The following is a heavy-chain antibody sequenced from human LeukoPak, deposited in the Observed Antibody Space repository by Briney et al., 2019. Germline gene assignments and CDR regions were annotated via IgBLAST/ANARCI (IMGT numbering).Heavy chain of an antibody. CDR1: GFTFSSYA. CDR3: ARDRLSDY. J-gene: IGHJ4*02. V-gene: IGHV3-30-3*01. Sequence: GGSLRLSCAASGFTFSSYAMHWVRQAPGKGLEWVAVISYDGSNKYYADSVKGRFTISRDNSKNTLYLQMNSLRAEDTAVYYCARDRLSDYWGQRTLVTVSS. D-gene: IGHD6-25*01. CDR2: ISYDGSNK.